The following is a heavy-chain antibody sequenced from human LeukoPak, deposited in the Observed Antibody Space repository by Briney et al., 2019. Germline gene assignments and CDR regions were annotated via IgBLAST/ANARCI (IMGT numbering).Heavy chain of an antibody. CDR3: AKGRPGLGDFWSGTFDY. CDR1: GFTFSSYA. CDR2: ISYDGSNK. Sequence: GRSLRLSCAASGFTFSSYAMHWVRQAPGKGLEWVAVISYDGSNKYYADSVKGRFTISRDNSKNTLYLQMNSLRAEDTAVYYCAKGRPGLGDFWSGTFDYWGQGTLVTVSS. D-gene: IGHD3-3*01. J-gene: IGHJ4*02. V-gene: IGHV3-30-3*01.